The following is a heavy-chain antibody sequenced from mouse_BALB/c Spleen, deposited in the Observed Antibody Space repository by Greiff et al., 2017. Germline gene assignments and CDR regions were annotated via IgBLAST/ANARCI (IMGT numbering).Heavy chain of an antibody. CDR3: ARWGGEVDY. CDR2: INPSTGYT. Sequence: VQVVESGAELAKPGASVKMSCKASGYTFTSYWMHWVKQRPGQGLEWIGYINPSTGYTEYNQKFKDKATLTADKSSSTAYMQLSSLTSEDSAVYYCARWGGEVDYWGQGTTLTVSS. V-gene: IGHV1-7*01. J-gene: IGHJ2*01. CDR1: GYTFTSYW.